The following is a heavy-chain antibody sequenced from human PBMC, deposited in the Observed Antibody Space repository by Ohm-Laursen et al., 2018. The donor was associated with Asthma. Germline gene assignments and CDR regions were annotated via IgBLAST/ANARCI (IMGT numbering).Heavy chain of an antibody. V-gene: IGHV3-23*01. D-gene: IGHD2-15*01. CDR1: GFTFNKHH. CDR3: AKDSSEVVAADEY. CDR2: IDGSGGRT. J-gene: IGHJ4*02. Sequence: SLRLSCAASGFTFNKHHMTWVRQAPGKGLEWVSAIDGSGGRTYYADSVKGRFTISRDNPRNTLYLQMNSPRAEDPAVYYCAKDSSEVVAADEYWGQGTLVTVSS.